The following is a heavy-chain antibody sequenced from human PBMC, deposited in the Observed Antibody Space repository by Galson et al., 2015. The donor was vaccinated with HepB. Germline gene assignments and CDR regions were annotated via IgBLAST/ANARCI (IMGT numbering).Heavy chain of an antibody. J-gene: IGHJ6*02. D-gene: IGHD6-19*01. CDR1: GYTFTSYV. CDR2: INTNTGTP. Sequence: SVKVSCKASGYTFTSYVINWVRQAPGQGLEWMGGINTNTGTPTYAQGFTGRFVFSLDTSVSTAYLQISSLKTEDTAVSYCARVTSIYDFSSRSYSYCYYGMDVWGQGTSVAFSS. CDR3: ARVTSIYDFSSRSYSYCYYGMDV. V-gene: IGHV7-4-1*02.